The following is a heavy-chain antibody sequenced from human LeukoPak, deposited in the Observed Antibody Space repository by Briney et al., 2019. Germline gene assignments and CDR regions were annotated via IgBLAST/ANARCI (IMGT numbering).Heavy chain of an antibody. CDR3: AKDGED. J-gene: IGHJ4*02. V-gene: IGHV3-23*01. D-gene: IGHD2-21*01. Sequence: PGGSLRLSCAASGFTFRNYATSWVRQAPGKGLESVSTISGSASDTHYADSVKGRFTISRDNSKNTLYLHMDSLRADDTAVYYCAKDGEDWGQGTLVTVSS. CDR2: ISGSASDT. CDR1: GFTFRNYA.